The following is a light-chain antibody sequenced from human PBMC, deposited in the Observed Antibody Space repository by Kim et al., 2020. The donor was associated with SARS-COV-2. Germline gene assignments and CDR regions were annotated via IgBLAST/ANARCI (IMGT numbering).Light chain of an antibody. CDR3: QQLNNYPWT. J-gene: IGKJ1*01. Sequence: DIQLTHSPPFLSASVGDRVTITCRASQGISTYLAWYQQIPGKAPKLLIYRASTLQSGVPSRFSGSGSGTEFTLTISNLQPEDFAIYYCQQLNNYPWTFGQGTKVDIK. CDR2: RAS. CDR1: QGISTY. V-gene: IGKV1-9*01.